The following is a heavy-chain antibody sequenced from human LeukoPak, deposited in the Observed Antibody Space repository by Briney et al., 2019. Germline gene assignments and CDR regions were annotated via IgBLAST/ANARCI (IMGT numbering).Heavy chain of an antibody. V-gene: IGHV4-61*01. J-gene: IGHJ4*02. CDR3: AREDSSGYLDY. Sequence: PSETLSLTCTVSGGSVSSNIYYWNWIRQPPGKGLGWIGYIYYSGGTNYNPSLKSRVTISVDTSKNQFSLKLTSLTAADAAVYYCAREDSSGYLDYWGQGTLVTVSS. D-gene: IGHD3-22*01. CDR1: GGSVSSNIYY. CDR2: IYYSGGT.